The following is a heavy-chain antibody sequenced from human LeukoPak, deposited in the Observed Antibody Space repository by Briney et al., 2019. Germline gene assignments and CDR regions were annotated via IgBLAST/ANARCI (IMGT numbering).Heavy chain of an antibody. J-gene: IGHJ3*02. V-gene: IGHV1-69*05. CDR3: ASKATEAFDI. Sequence: SVKVSCKASGYTFTGYYMHWVRQAPGQGLEWMGGIIPIFGTANYAQKFQGRVTITTDESTSTAYMELSSLRSEDTAVYYCASKATEAFDIWGQGTMVTVSS. D-gene: IGHD1-14*01. CDR1: GYTFTGYY. CDR2: IIPIFGTA.